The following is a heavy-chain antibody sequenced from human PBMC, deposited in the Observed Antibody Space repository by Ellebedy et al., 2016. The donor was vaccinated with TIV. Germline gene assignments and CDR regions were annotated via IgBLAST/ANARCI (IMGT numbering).Heavy chain of an antibody. Sequence: AASVKVSCKASGYTFTSYYMHWVRQAPGQGLEWMGIINPSGGSTSYAQKLQGRVTMTRDTSTSTAYMELRSLRSDDTAVYYCARAHFWSGYYEDYWGQGTLVTVSS. V-gene: IGHV1-46*04. CDR1: GYTFTSYY. CDR2: INPSGGST. D-gene: IGHD3-3*02. CDR3: ARAHFWSGYYEDY. J-gene: IGHJ4*02.